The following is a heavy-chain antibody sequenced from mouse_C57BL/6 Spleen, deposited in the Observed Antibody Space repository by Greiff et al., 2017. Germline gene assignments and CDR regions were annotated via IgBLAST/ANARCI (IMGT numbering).Heavy chain of an antibody. CDR1: GYTFTSYW. CDR3: ARTGGKSWFAY. CDR2: IDPSDSYT. D-gene: IGHD2-1*01. V-gene: IGHV1-69*01. J-gene: IGHJ3*01. Sequence: QVQLKQPGAELVMPGASVTLSCKASGYTFTSYWMHWVKQRPGQGLEWIGEIDPSDSYTNYNQKFKGKSTLTVDKSSSTAYMQLSSLTSEDSAVDYCARTGGKSWFAYWGQGTLLTVSA.